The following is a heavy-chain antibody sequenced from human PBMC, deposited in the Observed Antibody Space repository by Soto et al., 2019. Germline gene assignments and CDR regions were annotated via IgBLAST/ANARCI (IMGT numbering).Heavy chain of an antibody. D-gene: IGHD2-8*02. CDR1: VFTFSSYW. Sequence: GSLRLSCASSVFTFSSYWMSCVRQSPGKWLEWVANIKQDGSEKYYVDSVKGRFTISRDNAKNSLYLQMNSLRAEDTAVYYCARAPPVLPLEYWGQGTLVNVTS. V-gene: IGHV3-7*03. CDR2: IKQDGSEK. CDR3: ARAPPVLPLEY. J-gene: IGHJ4*02.